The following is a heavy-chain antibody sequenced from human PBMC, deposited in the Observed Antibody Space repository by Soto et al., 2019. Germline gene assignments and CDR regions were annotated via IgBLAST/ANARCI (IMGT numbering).Heavy chain of an antibody. CDR1: GFTFSSYW. J-gene: IGHJ4*02. V-gene: IGHV3-74*01. CDR2: IKDDGSLS. Sequence: EVQLVESGVGSVQPGGSLRLSCAASGFTFSSYWMIWVRQAPGKGLVWVSRIKDDGSLSNYADSVKGRFTISSDNANIALYLQMNSLRAEDTAVYYCAAYRAAASEYWGQGTLVTVSS. D-gene: IGHD6-13*01. CDR3: AAYRAAASEY.